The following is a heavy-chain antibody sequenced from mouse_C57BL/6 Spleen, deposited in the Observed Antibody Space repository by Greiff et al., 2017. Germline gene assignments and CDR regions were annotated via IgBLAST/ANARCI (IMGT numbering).Heavy chain of an antibody. CDR1: GYSITSGYY. D-gene: IGHD2-4*01. CDR2: ISYDGSN. J-gene: IGHJ3*01. CDR3: ARGNDYEGFAY. Sequence: EVQLQESGPGLVKPSQSLSLTCSVTGYSITSGYYWNWIRQFPGNKLEWMGYISYDGSNNYNPSLKNRISITRDTSKNQFFLKLNSVTTEDTATYYGARGNDYEGFAYWGQGTLVTVSA. V-gene: IGHV3-6*01.